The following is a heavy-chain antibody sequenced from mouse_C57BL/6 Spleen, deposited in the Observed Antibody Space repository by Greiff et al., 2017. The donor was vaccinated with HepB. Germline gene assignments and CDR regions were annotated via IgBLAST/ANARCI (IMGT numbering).Heavy chain of an antibody. CDR3: ARWLLDYAMDY. J-gene: IGHJ4*01. CDR2: IYPSDSET. V-gene: IGHV1-61*01. Sequence: QVQLQQPGAELVRPGSSVKLSCKASGYTFTSYWMDWVKQRPGQGLEWIGNIYPSDSETHYNQKFKDKATLTVDKSSSTAYMQLSSLTSEDSAVYYCARWLLDYAMDYWGQGTSVTVSS. CDR1: GYTFTSYW. D-gene: IGHD2-3*01.